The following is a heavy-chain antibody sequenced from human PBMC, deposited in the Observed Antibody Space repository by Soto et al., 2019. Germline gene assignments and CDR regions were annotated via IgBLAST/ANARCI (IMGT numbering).Heavy chain of an antibody. D-gene: IGHD6-13*01. CDR2: ISDGGST. V-gene: IGHV4-59*01. CDR1: GASSYTYY. J-gene: IGHJ4*02. CDR3: ARYRREAVAGYTLDN. Sequence: SVTLSLTCNFSGASSYTYYLNWIRQSPGKGLEWIGYISDGGSTNYNPSLKSRVTISEDTSKSQFSLKVNSMTAADTAVYYCARYRREAVAGYTLDNWGQGIFVNVSS.